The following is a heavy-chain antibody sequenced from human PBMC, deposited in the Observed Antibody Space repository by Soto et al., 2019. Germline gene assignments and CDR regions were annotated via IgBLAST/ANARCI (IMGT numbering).Heavy chain of an antibody. D-gene: IGHD2-2*01. Sequence: QVQLVQSGPEVKNPGASLKVSCKASGYTFTNYGITWVRQAPGQGLEWMGWITASNGNANYAREIQGRLTLTRDTSTNTASVELRSLRSDDTAVYYCARWASCSSTSCYDNFHYGLAVWGQGTTVIVSS. CDR3: ARWASCSSTSCYDNFHYGLAV. CDR2: ITASNGNA. V-gene: IGHV1-18*01. J-gene: IGHJ6*02. CDR1: GYTFTNYG.